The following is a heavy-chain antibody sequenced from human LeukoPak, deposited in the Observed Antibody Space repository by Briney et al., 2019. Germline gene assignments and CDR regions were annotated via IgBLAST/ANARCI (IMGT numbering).Heavy chain of an antibody. V-gene: IGHV1-69*13. CDR3: ARALPDYGDYWYYFDY. CDR2: IIPIFGTA. CDR1: GGTFSSYA. D-gene: IGHD4-17*01. J-gene: IGHJ4*02. Sequence: GASVKVSCKASGGTFSSYAISWVRQAPGQGLEWMGGIIPIFGTANYAQKFQGRVTITADESTSTAYMELSSLRSEDTAVYYCARALPDYGDYWYYFDYWGQGTLVTVSS.